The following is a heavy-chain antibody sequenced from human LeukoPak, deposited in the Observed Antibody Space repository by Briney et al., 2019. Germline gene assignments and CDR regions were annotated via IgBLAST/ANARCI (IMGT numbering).Heavy chain of an antibody. CDR1: GDAITSDKYY. Sequence: SETLSLTCTVSGDAITSDKYYWGWIRQPPGKGLEWIGNIHHSGSTYYSPSLKSRVTISVDTSKNQFSLKLSSVTAADTAVYYCATHPPKVCTGGSCTDYWGQGTLVTVSS. J-gene: IGHJ4*02. CDR2: IHHSGST. V-gene: IGHV4-39*07. D-gene: IGHD2-15*01. CDR3: ATHPPKVCTGGSCTDY.